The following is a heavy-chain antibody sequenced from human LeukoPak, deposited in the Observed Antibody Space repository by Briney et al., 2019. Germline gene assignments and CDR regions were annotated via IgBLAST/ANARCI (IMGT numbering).Heavy chain of an antibody. J-gene: IGHJ5*02. Sequence: SETLSLTCTVSGGSISSGDYYWSWIRRPPGKGLEWIGYIYYSGSTYYNPSLKSRVTISVDTSKNQFSLKLTSVTAADTALYYCASNIIAAAGDKQLKRWFDPWGQGTLVTVSS. CDR1: GGSISSGDYY. V-gene: IGHV4-30-4*01. CDR3: ASNIIAAAGDKQLKRWFDP. CDR2: IYYSGST. D-gene: IGHD6-13*01.